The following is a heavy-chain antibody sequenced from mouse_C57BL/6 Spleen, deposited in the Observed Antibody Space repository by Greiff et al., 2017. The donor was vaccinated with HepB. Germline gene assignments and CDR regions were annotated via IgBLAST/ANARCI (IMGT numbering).Heavy chain of an antibody. J-gene: IGHJ3*01. D-gene: IGHD2-4*01. V-gene: IGHV1-72*01. Sequence: QVQLKQPGAELVKPGASVKLSCKASGYTFTSYWMHWVKQRPGRGLEWIGRIDPNSGGTKYNEKFKSKATLTVDKPSSTAYMQLSSLTSEDSAVYYCALYYDYDGFAYWGQGTLVTVSA. CDR3: ALYYDYDGFAY. CDR2: IDPNSGGT. CDR1: GYTFTSYW.